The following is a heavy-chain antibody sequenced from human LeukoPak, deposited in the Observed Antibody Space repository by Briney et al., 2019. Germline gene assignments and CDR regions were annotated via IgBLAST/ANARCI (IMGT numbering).Heavy chain of an antibody. V-gene: IGHV1-69*05. J-gene: IGHJ6*02. CDR1: GGTFSSYA. CDR2: IIPIFGTA. Sequence: ASVKVSCKASGGTFSSYAISWVRQAPGQGLEWMGGIIPIFGTANYAQKFQGRVTITRDTSASTAYMELSSLRSEDTAVYYCASAPQTPKPYCSGGSCYLYYYYGMDVWGQGTTVTVSS. D-gene: IGHD2-15*01. CDR3: ASAPQTPKPYCSGGSCYLYYYYGMDV.